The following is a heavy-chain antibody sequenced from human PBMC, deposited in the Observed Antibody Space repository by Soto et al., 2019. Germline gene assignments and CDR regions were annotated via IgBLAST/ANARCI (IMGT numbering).Heavy chain of an antibody. CDR1: GFTFSSYS. V-gene: IGHV3-21*01. CDR2: ISSSSSYI. D-gene: IGHD3-22*01. CDR3: ARDAFITMIVVSAAFDI. J-gene: IGHJ3*02. Sequence: GGSLRLSCAASGFTFSSYSMNWVRQAPGKGLEWVSSISSSSSYIYYADSVKGRFTISRDNAKNSLYLQMNSLRAEDTAVYYCARDAFITMIVVSAAFDIWGQGTMVTVSS.